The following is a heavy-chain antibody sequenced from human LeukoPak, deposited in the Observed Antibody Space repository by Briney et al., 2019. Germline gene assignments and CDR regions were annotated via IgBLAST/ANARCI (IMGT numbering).Heavy chain of an antibody. Sequence: GGSLRLSCAASGFTFSSYAMSWVRQAPGKGLEWVSGISGSGVSTYYADSVKGRFTISRDNSKNTLYLQMNSLRAEDTAVYYCAKDRSYYDSSGYIYYFDYWGQGTLVTVSS. J-gene: IGHJ4*02. CDR1: GFTFSSYA. D-gene: IGHD3-22*01. CDR3: AKDRSYYDSSGYIYYFDY. CDR2: ISGSGVST. V-gene: IGHV3-23*01.